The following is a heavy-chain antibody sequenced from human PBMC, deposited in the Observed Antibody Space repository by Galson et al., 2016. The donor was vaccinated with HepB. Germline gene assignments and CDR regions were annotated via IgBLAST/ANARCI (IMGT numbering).Heavy chain of an antibody. V-gene: IGHV3-33*01. CDR1: GFTFSHYG. Sequence: SLRLSCAASGFTFSHYGLHWVRQAPGRGLEWVAAIWSDGSQKHYADPVEGRFTISRDDSKNTMYLQMNGLRGDDTALYYCGRDLGITVIDKSGQGTLVTVSS. D-gene: IGHD3-22*01. J-gene: IGHJ4*02. CDR3: GRDLGITVIDK. CDR2: IWSDGSQK.